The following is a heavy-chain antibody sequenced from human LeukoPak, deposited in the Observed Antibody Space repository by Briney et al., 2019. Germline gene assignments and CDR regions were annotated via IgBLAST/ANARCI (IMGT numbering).Heavy chain of an antibody. CDR2: IYYSGST. CDR3: ARDRGWRFGEPSYYYGMDV. D-gene: IGHD3-10*01. V-gene: IGHV4-59*01. J-gene: IGHJ6*02. Sequence: ETLSLTCTVSGGSISSYYWSWIRQPPGKGLEWIGYIYYSGSTNYNPSLKSRVTISVDTSKNQFSLKLSSVTAADTAVYYCARDRGWRFGEPSYYYGMDVWGQGTTVTVSS. CDR1: GGSISSYY.